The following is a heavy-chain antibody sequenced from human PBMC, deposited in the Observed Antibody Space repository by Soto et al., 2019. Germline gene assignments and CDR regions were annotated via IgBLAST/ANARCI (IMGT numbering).Heavy chain of an antibody. CDR3: AILGGHTAMVRVYYYYGMDV. D-gene: IGHD5-18*01. CDR1: GYSFTSYW. Sequence: GESLKISCKGSGYSFTSYWISWVRQMPGKGREWMGRIDPSDSYTNYSPSFQGHVTISAAKSISTAYLQWSSLKASATAMYYCAILGGHTAMVRVYYYYGMDVWGQGTTVTVSS. CDR2: IDPSDSYT. V-gene: IGHV5-10-1*01. J-gene: IGHJ6*02.